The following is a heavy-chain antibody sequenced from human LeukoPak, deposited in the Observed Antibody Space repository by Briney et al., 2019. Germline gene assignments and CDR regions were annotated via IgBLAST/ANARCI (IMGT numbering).Heavy chain of an antibody. CDR2: IIPIFGTA. CDR1: GGTFSSYA. D-gene: IGHD3-10*01. Sequence: ASVKVSCKASGGTFSSYAISWVRQAPGQGLEWMGGIIPIFGTANYAQKFQGRVTITADESTSTAYMELSSLRSEDTAVYYCAGHYGSGSYLNSYYFDYWGQGTLVTVSS. J-gene: IGHJ4*02. V-gene: IGHV1-69*13. CDR3: AGHYGSGSYLNSYYFDY.